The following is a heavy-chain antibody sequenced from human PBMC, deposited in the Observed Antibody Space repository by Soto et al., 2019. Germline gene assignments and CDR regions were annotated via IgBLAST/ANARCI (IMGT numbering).Heavy chain of an antibody. D-gene: IGHD3-10*01. CDR2: IYLDDDK. Sequence: QITLKESGPTLVKPTQTLTLTCTFSGFSLSTSGVGVGWIRQPPGKALEWLALIYLDDDKRYSPSLKSRLTITKDTSKNQVVLTMTNMDPVDTATYYCAHRVSMVRGSNNWFDPWGQGTLVTVSS. CDR1: GFSLSTSGVG. CDR3: AHRVSMVRGSNNWFDP. J-gene: IGHJ5*02. V-gene: IGHV2-5*02.